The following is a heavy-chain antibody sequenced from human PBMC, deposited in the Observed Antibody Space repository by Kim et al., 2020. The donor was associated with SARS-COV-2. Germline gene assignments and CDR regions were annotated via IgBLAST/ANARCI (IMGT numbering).Heavy chain of an antibody. Sequence: SETLSLTCAVYGGSFSGYYWSWIRQPPGKGLEWIGEINHSGSTNYNPSLKSRVTISVDTSKNQSSLKLSSVTAADTAVYYCARVNLLFWYSSGGYGKNWLDPWGQGTLVTVSS. V-gene: IGHV4-34*01. CDR1: GGSFSGYY. J-gene: IGHJ5*02. CDR3: ARVNLLFWYSSGGYGKNWLDP. CDR2: INHSGST. D-gene: IGHD6-19*01.